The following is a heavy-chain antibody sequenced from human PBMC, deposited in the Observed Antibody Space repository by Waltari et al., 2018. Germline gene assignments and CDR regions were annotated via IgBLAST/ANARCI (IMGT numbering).Heavy chain of an antibody. CDR3: ARSPSYYDSSGFVLVY. Sequence: QVQLQESGPGLVKPSETLSLTCTVSGGSISSYYWSWIRQPPGKGLEWIGYIYYSGSNNYNPSLKSRVTISVDTSKNQFSLKLSSVTAADTAVYYCARSPSYYDSSGFVLVYWGQGTLVTVSS. CDR1: GGSISSYY. D-gene: IGHD3-22*01. V-gene: IGHV4-59*01. J-gene: IGHJ4*02. CDR2: IYYSGSN.